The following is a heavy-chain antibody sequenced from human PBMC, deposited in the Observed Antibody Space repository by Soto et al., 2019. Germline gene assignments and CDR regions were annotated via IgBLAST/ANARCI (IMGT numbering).Heavy chain of an antibody. CDR2: ISGSGGST. D-gene: IGHD2-2*01. CDR3: AKEDGLVFDS. V-gene: IGHV3-23*01. Sequence: GGSLRLSCAASGFTFSSYAMSWVRQAPGKGLEWVSAISGSGGSTYYAASVRGRFTISKDNSKNTLYLQKNSLRAEDTAVYYCAKEDGLVFDSWGQGTLVTVSS. J-gene: IGHJ5*01. CDR1: GFTFSSYA.